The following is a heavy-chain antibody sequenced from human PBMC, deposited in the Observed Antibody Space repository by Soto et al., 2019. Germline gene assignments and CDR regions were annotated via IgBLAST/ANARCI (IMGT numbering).Heavy chain of an antibody. CDR1: GFTFSSYA. Sequence: GGSLRLSCAASGFTFSSYAMSWVRQAPGKGLEWVSAISGSGGSTYYADSVKGRFTISRDNSKNTLYLQMNSLRAEDTAVYYCAKDLSDYDFWSGSLRLYYDYWGQGTLVTVSS. CDR2: ISGSGGST. J-gene: IGHJ4*02. CDR3: AKDLSDYDFWSGSLRLYYDY. D-gene: IGHD3-3*01. V-gene: IGHV3-23*01.